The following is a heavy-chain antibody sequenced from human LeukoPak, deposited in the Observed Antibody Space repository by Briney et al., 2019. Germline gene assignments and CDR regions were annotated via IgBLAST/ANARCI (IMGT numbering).Heavy chain of an antibody. CDR1: GFTFSSYG. V-gene: IGHV3-33*01. Sequence: GRSLRLSCAASGFTFSSYGMHWVRQAPGKGLEWVADIWYDGSYKYYADSVQGRFIISRDNSINMVYLEMNSLRAEDTAVYYCARDKGTRSLDHWGQGTLVTVSS. CDR3: ARDKGTRSLDH. J-gene: IGHJ4*02. CDR2: IWYDGSYK. D-gene: IGHD1-14*01.